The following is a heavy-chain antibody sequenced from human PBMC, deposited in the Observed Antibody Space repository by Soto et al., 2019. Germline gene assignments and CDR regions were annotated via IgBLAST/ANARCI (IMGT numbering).Heavy chain of an antibody. CDR1: GGSFSGYY. Sequence: QVQLQQWGAGLLKPSETLSLTCAVYGGSFSGYYWSWIRQPPGKGLEWIGEINHSGSTNYNPSLTSRVTKSVDTSKNQFSLKLSSVTAADTAVYYCAPRRLQRKYFDYWGQGTLVTVSS. CDR2: INHSGST. D-gene: IGHD4-4*01. J-gene: IGHJ4*02. V-gene: IGHV4-34*01. CDR3: APRRLQRKYFDY.